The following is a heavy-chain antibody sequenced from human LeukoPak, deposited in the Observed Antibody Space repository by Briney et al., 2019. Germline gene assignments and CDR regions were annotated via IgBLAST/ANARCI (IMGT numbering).Heavy chain of an antibody. D-gene: IGHD3-10*01. V-gene: IGHV1-3*01. CDR1: GYTFTSYA. CDR2: INAGNGNT. J-gene: IGHJ6*02. Sequence: GASVKVSCKASGYTFTSYAMHWVRQAPGQRLEWMGWINAGNGNTKYSQKFQGRVTITRDTSASTAYMELSSLGSEDTAVYYCARSDYYGSGVYYYYGMDVWGQGTTVTVSS. CDR3: ARSDYYGSGVYYYYGMDV.